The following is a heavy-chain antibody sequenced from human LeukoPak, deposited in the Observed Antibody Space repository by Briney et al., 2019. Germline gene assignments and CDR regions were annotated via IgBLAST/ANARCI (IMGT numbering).Heavy chain of an antibody. J-gene: IGHJ5*02. V-gene: IGHV4-34*01. Sequence: SETLSLTCAVYGGSFSGYYWSWIPQRPGKGLEWVGEINHSGSTNYNPSLKSRVTISVDTSKNQFSLKLSSVTAADTAVYYCARGPVVVPAAMRVRWFDPWGQGTLVTVSS. D-gene: IGHD2-2*01. CDR3: ARGPVVVPAAMRVRWFDP. CDR1: GGSFSGYY. CDR2: INHSGST.